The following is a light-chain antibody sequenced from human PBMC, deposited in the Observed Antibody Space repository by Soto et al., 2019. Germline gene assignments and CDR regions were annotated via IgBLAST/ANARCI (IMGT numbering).Light chain of an antibody. CDR3: NSYTYNTTLV. V-gene: IGLV2-14*01. CDR2: EVS. Sequence: QSVLTQPASVSGSPGQSITISCTGTSYDVAIYNYVSWYQQHPGKAPKLMIYEVSYRPSGVSNRFSGSKSGNTASLTISGRQADDEADYYCNSYTYNTTLVFGTGTKVTVL. J-gene: IGLJ1*01. CDR1: SYDVAIYNY.